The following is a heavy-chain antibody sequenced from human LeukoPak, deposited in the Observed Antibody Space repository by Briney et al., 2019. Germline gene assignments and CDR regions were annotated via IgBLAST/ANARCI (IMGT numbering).Heavy chain of an antibody. J-gene: IGHJ3*02. V-gene: IGHV4-59*08. CDR2: IFYSGST. Sequence: SETLSLTCTVSGASISSYYWSWIRQPPGKGLEWIGYIFYSGSTNYNPSLKSRVTISVDMSKNQFSLKLRSVAAADTAVYYCARHGGATMVRGVLVDAFDIWGQGTMVTVSS. CDR3: ARHGGATMVRGVLVDAFDI. CDR1: GASISSYY. D-gene: IGHD3-10*01.